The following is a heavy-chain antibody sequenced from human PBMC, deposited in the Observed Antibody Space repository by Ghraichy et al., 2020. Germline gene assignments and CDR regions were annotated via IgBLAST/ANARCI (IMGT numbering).Heavy chain of an antibody. CDR3: ARISDYYGSGHYGMDV. CDR1: GFSLSTSGMC. CDR2: IDWDDDK. Sequence: SGPTLVKPTQTLTLTCTFSGFSLSTSGMCVSWIRQPPGKALEWLARIDWDDDKYYSTSLKTRLTISKDTSKNQVVLTMTNMDPVDTATYYCARISDYYGSGHYGMDVWGQGTTVTVSS. D-gene: IGHD3-10*01. V-gene: IGHV2-70*11. J-gene: IGHJ6*02.